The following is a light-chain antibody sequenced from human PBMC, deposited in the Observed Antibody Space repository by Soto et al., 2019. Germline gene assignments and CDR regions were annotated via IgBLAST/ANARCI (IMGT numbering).Light chain of an antibody. CDR1: QGISNS. CDR2: AAS. J-gene: IGKJ3*01. CDR3: QKYNSAPPFT. V-gene: IGKV1-27*01. Sequence: DIQMTQSPSSLSASVGDRVTITCRASQGISNSLAWYQQKPGKVPKLLIYAASTLQSGVPSRFSGSGSGTDFTFTISSLQPDDVASYYCQKYNSAPPFTFGPGTKVDIK.